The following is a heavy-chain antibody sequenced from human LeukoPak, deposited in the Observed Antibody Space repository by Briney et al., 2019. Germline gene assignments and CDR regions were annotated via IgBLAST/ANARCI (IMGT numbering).Heavy chain of an antibody. J-gene: IGHJ3*02. D-gene: IGHD2-15*01. CDR1: GFTFSSYS. Sequence: PGGPLRLSCAASGFTFSSYSMNWVRQAPGKGLEWVSSISSSSSYIYYADSVKGRFTISRDNAKNSLYLQMNSLRAEDTAVYYCARDPGYCSGGSCYFEHIWGQGTMVTVSS. V-gene: IGHV3-21*01. CDR3: ARDPGYCSGGSCYFEHI. CDR2: ISSSSSYI.